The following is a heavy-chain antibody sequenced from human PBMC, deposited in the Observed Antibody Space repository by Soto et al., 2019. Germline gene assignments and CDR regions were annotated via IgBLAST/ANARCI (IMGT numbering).Heavy chain of an antibody. CDR1: GGSISSGGYY. CDR2: IYYSGST. J-gene: IGHJ6*02. CDR3: ARGTYYDFWSGYYDYYYYGMDV. V-gene: IGHV4-31*03. D-gene: IGHD3-3*01. Sequence: QVQLQESGPGLVKPSQTLSLTCTVSGGSISSGGYYWSWIRQHPGKGLEWIGYIYYSGSTYYNPSLKSRVTISVDTSKNQFSLKLSSVTAADKAVYYCARGTYYDFWSGYYDYYYYGMDVWGQGTTVTVSS.